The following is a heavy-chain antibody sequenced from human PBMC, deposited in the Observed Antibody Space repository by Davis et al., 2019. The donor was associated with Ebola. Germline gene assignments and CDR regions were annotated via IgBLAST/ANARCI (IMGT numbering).Heavy chain of an antibody. CDR1: GFTFSTYS. CDR3: AREARYAIGVNDY. V-gene: IGHV3-21*01. D-gene: IGHD3-3*01. Sequence: PGGSLRLSCAASGFTFSTYSMSWVRQAPGKGLEWVSSISSDSDYIYYADSVKGRFTISRDNAKNSLYLQMNSLRAEDTAVYYCAREARYAIGVNDYWGQGTLVTVSS. J-gene: IGHJ4*02. CDR2: ISSDSDYI.